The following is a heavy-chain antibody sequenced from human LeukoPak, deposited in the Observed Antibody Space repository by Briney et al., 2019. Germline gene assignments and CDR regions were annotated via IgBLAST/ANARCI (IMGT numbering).Heavy chain of an antibody. CDR2: IYTSGST. CDR1: GGSISSYY. V-gene: IGHV4-4*07. D-gene: IGHD3-22*01. J-gene: IGHJ4*02. CDR3: ARVTPNSGYSGTFDY. Sequence: ASETLSLTCTVSGGSISSYYWSWIRQPAGKGLEWIGRIYTSGSTNYNPSLKSRVTMSVDTSKNQFSLKLSSVTAADTAVYYCARVTPNSGYSGTFDYWGQGTLVTVSS.